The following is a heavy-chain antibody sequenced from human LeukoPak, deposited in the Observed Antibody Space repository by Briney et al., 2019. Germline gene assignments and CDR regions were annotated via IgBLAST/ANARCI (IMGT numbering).Heavy chain of an antibody. V-gene: IGHV3-49*04. J-gene: IGHJ4*02. CDR1: GFTFGDYA. D-gene: IGHD3/OR15-3a*01. CDR2: IRSKAYGGTT. Sequence: GRSLRLSCTASGFTFGDYAVSWVRQAPGKGLEWVGFIRSKAYGGTTEYAASVKGRFTISRDDSKSIAYLQMNSLKTEDTAVYYCTRDDLGGLLGYWGQGTLVTVSS. CDR3: TRDDLGGLLGY.